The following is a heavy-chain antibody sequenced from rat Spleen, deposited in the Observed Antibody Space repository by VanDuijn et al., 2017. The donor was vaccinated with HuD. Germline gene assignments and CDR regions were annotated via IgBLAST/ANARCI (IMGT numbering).Heavy chain of an antibody. Sequence: QVQLKESGPGLVQPSETLSLTCTVSGFSLTSYNVHWVRQPPVNGLEWMGVMWSGGSTDYNSALKSRLRIRRDTSKSQFFLKMSSLQTEDTATYYCARENYWRQGVMVTVSS. CDR1: GFSLTSYN. J-gene: IGHJ2*01. CDR3: ARENY. CDR2: MWSGGST. V-gene: IGHV2-45*01.